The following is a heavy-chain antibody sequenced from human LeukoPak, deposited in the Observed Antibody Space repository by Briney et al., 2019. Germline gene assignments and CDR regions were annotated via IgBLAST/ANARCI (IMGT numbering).Heavy chain of an antibody. J-gene: IGHJ3*01. CDR1: GGSISSGSYY. CDR2: IYTSGST. D-gene: IGHD2-21*02. V-gene: IGHV4-61*02. Sequence: SETLSLTCTVSGGSISSGSYYWSWIRQPAGKGLEWIGRIYTSGSTNYNPSLKSRVTISVDTSKNHFSLKLSSVTAADMAVYFCARGGGYCGGDCYSNAFDLWGQGTMVTVSS. CDR3: ARGGGYCGGDCYSNAFDL.